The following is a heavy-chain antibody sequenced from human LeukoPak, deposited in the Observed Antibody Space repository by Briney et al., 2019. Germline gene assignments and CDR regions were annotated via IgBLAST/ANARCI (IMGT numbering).Heavy chain of an antibody. D-gene: IGHD5-18*01. Sequence: GGSLRLSCAASGFTFSSYSMNWVRQAPGKGLEWVSSISSSSSYIYYADSVKGRFTISRDNAKNSLYLQMNSLRAEDTAVYYCARVGYTAMVTFGGFDYWGQGTLVTVS. CDR3: ARVGYTAMVTFGGFDY. CDR2: ISSSSSYI. CDR1: GFTFSSYS. J-gene: IGHJ4*02. V-gene: IGHV3-21*01.